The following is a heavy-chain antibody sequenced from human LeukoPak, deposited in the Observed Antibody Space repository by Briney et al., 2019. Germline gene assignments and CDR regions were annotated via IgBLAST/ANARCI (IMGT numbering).Heavy chain of an antibody. D-gene: IGHD6-25*01. V-gene: IGHV1-46*01. CDR3: ARDNRLVAAPAFDY. J-gene: IGHJ4*02. CDR2: INPSGGST. CDR1: GYTFTSYY. Sequence: ASVKVSCKASGYTFTSYYMHWVRQAPGRGLEWMGIINPSGGSTSYAQKFQGRVIMTRDTSTSTVYMELSSLRSEDTAIYYCARDNRLVAAPAFDYWGQGTLVTVSS.